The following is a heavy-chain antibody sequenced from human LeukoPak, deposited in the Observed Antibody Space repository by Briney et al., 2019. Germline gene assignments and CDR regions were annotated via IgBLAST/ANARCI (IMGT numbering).Heavy chain of an antibody. J-gene: IGHJ4*02. D-gene: IGHD4-23*01. CDR1: GFTFSSYS. V-gene: IGHV3-21*01. CDR3: AVDYGGYYFDY. Sequence: GGSLRLSCAASGFTFSSYSMICVRQAPGKGLECVSYITSSSRYIYYADSVKGRFTVSIDNAKNSLYLQMNSLSAEDTAFYYCAVDYGGYYFDYWGQGTLVTVSS. CDR2: ITSSSRYI.